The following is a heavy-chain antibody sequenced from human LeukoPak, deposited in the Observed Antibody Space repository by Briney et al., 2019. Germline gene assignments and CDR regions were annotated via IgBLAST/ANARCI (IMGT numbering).Heavy chain of an antibody. CDR3: ASYYCTTTTCYYFEY. CDR2: IKQDGSEK. J-gene: IGHJ4*02. D-gene: IGHD2-2*01. Sequence: RGSLRLSCAASGFTLSNYWMSWVRQAPGKGLEWVANIKQDGSEKYYVDSVKGRFTISRDNAKNSLYLQMNSLRADDTAVYYCASYYCTTTTCYYFEYWGQGTLVTVSS. V-gene: IGHV3-7*01. CDR1: GFTLSNYW.